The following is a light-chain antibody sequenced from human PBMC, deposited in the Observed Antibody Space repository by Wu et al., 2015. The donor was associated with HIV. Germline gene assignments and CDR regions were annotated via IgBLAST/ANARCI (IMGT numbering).Light chain of an antibody. CDR1: QSVSTS. J-gene: IGKJ1*01. Sequence: EIVLTQSPATLSLSPGERASLSRRASQSVSTSLAWYQQKPGQAPRLLIDDASNRATGIPARFSGRGSGRDFTLTINSLQPEDSATYYCQQFTNGWTFGQGTTVEIK. CDR3: QQFTNGWT. CDR2: DAS. V-gene: IGKV3-11*02.